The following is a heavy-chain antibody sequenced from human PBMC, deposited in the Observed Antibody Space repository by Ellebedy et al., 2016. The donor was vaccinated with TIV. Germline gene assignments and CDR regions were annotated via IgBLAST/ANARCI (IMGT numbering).Heavy chain of an antibody. CDR1: GYTFTSYG. J-gene: IGHJ6*03. D-gene: IGHD6-6*01. Sequence: ASVKVSCXASGYTFTSYGISWVRQTPGQGLEWMGWISAYNGNTNYAQKLQGRVTMTTDTSTSTAYMELRSLRSDDTAVYYCARGGYSSSSEYYYYMDVWGKGTTVTVSS. CDR3: ARGGYSSSSEYYYYMDV. V-gene: IGHV1-18*01. CDR2: ISAYNGNT.